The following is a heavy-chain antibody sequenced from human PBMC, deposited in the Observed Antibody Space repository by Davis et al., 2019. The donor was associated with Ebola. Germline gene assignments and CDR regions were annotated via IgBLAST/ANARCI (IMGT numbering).Heavy chain of an antibody. Sequence: PGGSLRLSCAASGFTFSSYGMHWVSQAPGKGLEWVAVISYDGVNKYYEDSVKGRFTISRDNSKNTLYLQMNSLRAEDTAVYYCAKDSRYCSGGSCYQYDYFDYWGQGTLVTVSS. V-gene: IGHV3-30*18. J-gene: IGHJ4*02. D-gene: IGHD2-15*01. CDR1: GFTFSSYG. CDR3: AKDSRYCSGGSCYQYDYFDY. CDR2: ISYDGVNK.